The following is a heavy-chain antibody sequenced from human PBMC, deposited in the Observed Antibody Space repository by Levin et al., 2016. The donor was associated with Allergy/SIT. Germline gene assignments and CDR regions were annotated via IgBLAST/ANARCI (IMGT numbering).Heavy chain of an antibody. V-gene: IGHV3-74*01. CDR2: INMDGSIT. D-gene: IGHD1-26*01. CDR3: ARGARGSYYVDY. CDR1: GFTFNNYW. Sequence: GESLKISCAASGFTFNNYWIHWVRQAPGQGLVWVSRINMDGSITNYADSVKGRFTISRDNAKNTVSLQMNSLRGEDTAVYFCARGARGSYYVDYWGQGTLVTVSS. J-gene: IGHJ4*02.